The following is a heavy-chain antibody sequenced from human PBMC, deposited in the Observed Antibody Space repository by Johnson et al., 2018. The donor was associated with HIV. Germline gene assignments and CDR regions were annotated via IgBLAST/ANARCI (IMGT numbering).Heavy chain of an antibody. J-gene: IGHJ3*02. CDR3: ASQGAPAFDI. Sequence: QVQLVESGGGVVQPGRSLRLSCAASGFTFSSYGMHWVRQAPGKGLEWVAVISYDGSNKYYADSVKGRFTISRDNSKNTLYLQMNSLRAEDTAVYYCASQGAPAFDIWGQGTMVTVSS. CDR2: ISYDGSNK. CDR1: GFTFSSYG. V-gene: IGHV3-30*03.